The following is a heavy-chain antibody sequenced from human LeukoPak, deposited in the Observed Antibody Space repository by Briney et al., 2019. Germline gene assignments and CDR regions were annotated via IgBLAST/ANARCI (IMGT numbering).Heavy chain of an antibody. Sequence: GGSLRLSCAASGFTFSSYGMHWVRQAPGKGLEWVAFIRYDGIIKYYADSVKGRFTISRDNSKNTLSLQMNSLRAEDTAVYYCAKADWEGEADWNYFDYWGQGTLVTVSS. D-gene: IGHD3-9*01. CDR2: IRYDGIIK. J-gene: IGHJ4*02. CDR3: AKADWEGEADWNYFDY. CDR1: GFTFSSYG. V-gene: IGHV3-30*02.